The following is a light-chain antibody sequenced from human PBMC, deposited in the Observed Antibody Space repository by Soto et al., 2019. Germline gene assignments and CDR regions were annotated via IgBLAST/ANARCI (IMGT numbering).Light chain of an antibody. Sequence: EIVLTQSPGTLSLSPGDRATLSCRASQSVSSTFLAWYQPKPGQAPRVVIYGASTRATGIPDRFSGSGSGTDFTLTISRLEPEDFAVYYCQQYESSRTFGQGTKVAMK. CDR2: GAS. J-gene: IGKJ1*01. V-gene: IGKV3-20*01. CDR1: QSVSSTF. CDR3: QQYESSRT.